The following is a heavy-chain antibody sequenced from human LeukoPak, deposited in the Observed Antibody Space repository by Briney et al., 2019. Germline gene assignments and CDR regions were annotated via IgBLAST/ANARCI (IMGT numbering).Heavy chain of an antibody. J-gene: IGHJ4*02. Sequence: GGSLRLSCAASGFTFSSYAMHWVRQAPGKGLEWVAVISYDGSNKYYAESVKGRFTISRDNSKNTLYLQMNSLRAEDTAVYYCAGGDYELYYFDYWGQGTLVTVSS. CDR1: GFTFSSYA. D-gene: IGHD4-17*01. CDR3: AGGDYELYYFDY. V-gene: IGHV3-30-3*01. CDR2: ISYDGSNK.